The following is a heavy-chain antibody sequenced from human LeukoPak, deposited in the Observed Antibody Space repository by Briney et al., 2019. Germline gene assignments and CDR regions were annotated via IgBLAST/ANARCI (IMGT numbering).Heavy chain of an antibody. CDR2: ISGSGDNI. J-gene: IGHJ2*01. CDR1: GFTFPNYG. D-gene: IGHD4-17*01. V-gene: IGHV3-23*01. Sequence: GGSLRLSCEASGFTFPNYGMSWVRQAPGEGLEWVSSISGSGDNIHSADSVKGRFTISRDNSKSTLYLHMNSLRAEDTAVYYCASRANFGYYSVPDQNWYFDLWGRGTLVTVSS. CDR3: ASRANFGYYSVPDQNWYFDL.